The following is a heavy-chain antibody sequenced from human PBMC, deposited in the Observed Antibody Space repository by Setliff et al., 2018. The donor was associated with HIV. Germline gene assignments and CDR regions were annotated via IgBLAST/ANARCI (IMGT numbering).Heavy chain of an antibody. CDR1: GGSISSYY. V-gene: IGHV4-4*07. J-gene: IGHJ4*02. Sequence: SETLSLTCTVSGGSISSYYWSWIRQPAGKGLEWIGRIYTSGSTNYNPSLKSRVTMSVDTSKNQFSLKLSSVTAADTAVYYCARETYYYDNPQYYFDYWGQGTLVTVSS. D-gene: IGHD3-22*01. CDR2: IYTSGST. CDR3: ARETYYYDNPQYYFDY.